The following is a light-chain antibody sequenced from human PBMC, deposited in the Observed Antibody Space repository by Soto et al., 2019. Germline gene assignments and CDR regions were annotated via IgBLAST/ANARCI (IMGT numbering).Light chain of an antibody. CDR1: SSDVGSYNL. V-gene: IGLV2-23*01. Sequence: SALTQPASVSGSPGQSITISCTGTSSDVGSYNLVSWYQQHPGKAPKLMIYEGTKRPSGVSNRFSASKSGNTASLTISGLQAEDEAYYYCCSFAVSSTSYVFGTRTKLTVL. CDR2: EGT. J-gene: IGLJ1*01. CDR3: CSFAVSSTSYV.